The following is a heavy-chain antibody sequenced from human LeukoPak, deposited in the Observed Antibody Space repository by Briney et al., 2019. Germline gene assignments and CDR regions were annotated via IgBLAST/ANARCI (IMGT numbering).Heavy chain of an antibody. D-gene: IGHD5-24*01. J-gene: IGHJ4*02. V-gene: IGHV4-34*01. CDR1: GGSFSGYY. CDR3: ARGERWLHLGR. Sequence: SETLSLTCAVYGGSFSGYYWSWIRQPPGKGREWIGEINHSGSTNYNPSLKSRVTISVDTSKNQFSLKLSSVTAADTAVYYCARGERWLHLGRWGQGTLVTVSS. CDR2: INHSGST.